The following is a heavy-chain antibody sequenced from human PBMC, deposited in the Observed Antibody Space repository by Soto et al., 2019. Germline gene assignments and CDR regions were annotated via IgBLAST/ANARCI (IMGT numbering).Heavy chain of an antibody. Sequence: GGSLRLSCAASGFTFDDYAMHWVRQAPGKGLEWVSGISWNSGSIGYADSVKGRFTTSRDNAKNSLYLQMNSLRAEDTALYYCARDGVGRTTFFGYFDYWGQGSLVTVSS. CDR1: GFTFDDYA. CDR3: ARDGVGRTTFFGYFDY. V-gene: IGHV3-9*01. J-gene: IGHJ4*02. D-gene: IGHD1-1*01. CDR2: ISWNSGSI.